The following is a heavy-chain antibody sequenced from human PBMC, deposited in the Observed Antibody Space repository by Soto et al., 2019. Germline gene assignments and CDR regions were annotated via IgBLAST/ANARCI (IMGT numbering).Heavy chain of an antibody. J-gene: IGHJ4*02. CDR2: IYHSGST. CDR1: GGSISSGGYS. CDR3: VRSVILSGGSYKGLIRLHYFDT. Sequence: PSGTLSLTCAVSGGSISSGGYSWSWIRQPPGKGLEWIGYIYHSGSTYYNPSLKSRVTISVDRSKNQFSLKLGSVTAADTAVYYCVRSVILSGGSYKGLIRLHYFDTWGPGTLVTVSS. V-gene: IGHV4-30-2*01. D-gene: IGHD3-3*01.